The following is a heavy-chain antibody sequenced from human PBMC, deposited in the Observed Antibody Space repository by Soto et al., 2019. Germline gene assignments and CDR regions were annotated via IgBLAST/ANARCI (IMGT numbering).Heavy chain of an antibody. CDR3: ARARTRQLYYDFWSGVAGGTDV. Sequence: GASVKVSCKASGYTFTGYYMHWVRQAPGQGLEWMGWINPNSGGTNYAQKFQGRVTMTRDTSISTAYMELSRLRSDDTAVYYCARARTRQLYYDFWSGVAGGTDVWGQGTTVTVSS. CDR1: GYTFTGYY. CDR2: INPNSGGT. J-gene: IGHJ6*02. D-gene: IGHD3-3*01. V-gene: IGHV1-2*02.